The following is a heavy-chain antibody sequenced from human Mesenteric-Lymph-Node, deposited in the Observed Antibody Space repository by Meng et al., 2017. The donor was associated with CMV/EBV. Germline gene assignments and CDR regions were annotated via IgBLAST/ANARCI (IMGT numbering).Heavy chain of an antibody. CDR1: GFTFSSYE. D-gene: IGHD7-27*01. CDR2: ISSSVSTI. J-gene: IGHJ4*02. Sequence: GGSLRLSCAASGFTFSSYEMNWVRQAPGKGLEWVSYISSSVSTIYYADSVKGRFTISRDNAKNSLYLQMNSLRAEDTAVYYCARGGSNWGGYWGQGTLVTVSS. V-gene: IGHV3-48*03. CDR3: ARGGSNWGGY.